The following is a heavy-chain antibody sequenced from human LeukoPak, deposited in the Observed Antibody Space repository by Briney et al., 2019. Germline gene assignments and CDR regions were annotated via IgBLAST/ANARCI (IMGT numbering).Heavy chain of an antibody. Sequence: SVKVSCKASGGTFSSYAISWVRQAPGQGLEWMGGIIPIFGTANYAQKFQGRVTITADESTSTAYMELSSLRSEDTAVYYCAREAAAGDYYYYGMDVWGQGTTVTVSS. V-gene: IGHV1-69*13. CDR2: IIPIFGTA. CDR3: AREAAAGDYYYYGMDV. D-gene: IGHD6-25*01. J-gene: IGHJ6*02. CDR1: GGTFSSYA.